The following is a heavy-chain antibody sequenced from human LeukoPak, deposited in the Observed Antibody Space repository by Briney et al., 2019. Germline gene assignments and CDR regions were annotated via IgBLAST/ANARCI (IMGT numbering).Heavy chain of an antibody. CDR1: GFTFSSYE. J-gene: IGHJ4*02. CDR2: ISSSGSTI. D-gene: IGHD3-10*01. V-gene: IGHV3-48*03. Sequence: GRSLRLSCAASGFTFSSYEMNWVRQAPGKGLEWVSYISSSGSTIYYADSVKGRFTISRDNAKNSLYLQMNSLRAEDTAVYYCARDLGDITMVRGDADYWGQGTLVTVSS. CDR3: ARDLGDITMVRGDADY.